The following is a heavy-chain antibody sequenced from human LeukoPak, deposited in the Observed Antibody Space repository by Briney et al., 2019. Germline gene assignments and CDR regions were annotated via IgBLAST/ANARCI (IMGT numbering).Heavy chain of an antibody. CDR1: GYTFTGYY. J-gene: IGHJ6*02. D-gene: IGHD1-1*01. CDR2: INPNSGGT. Sequence: GASVKVSCKASGYTFTGYYMHWVRQAPGQGLEWMGWINPNSGGTNYAQKFQGRVTMTRDTSISTAYMELSRLRSDGTAVYYCARSSGGRTTGTDGMDVWGQGTTVTVSS. V-gene: IGHV1-2*02. CDR3: ARSSGGRTTGTDGMDV.